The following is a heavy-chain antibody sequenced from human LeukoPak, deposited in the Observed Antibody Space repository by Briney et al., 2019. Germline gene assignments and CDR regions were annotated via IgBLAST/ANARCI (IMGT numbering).Heavy chain of an antibody. V-gene: IGHV3-23*01. J-gene: IGHJ3*02. D-gene: IGHD3-9*01. CDR2: ISDRGDST. CDR1: GFTITAYA. CDR3: AKGRWGLTINNFDI. Sequence: GGSLRLSCAASGFTITAYAMGWVRQAPGKGLEWVSVISDRGDSTHYIDSVKGRFTISRDSFKNTLYLQIDSLRGEDTAVYYCAKGRWGLTINNFDIWGQGTMVIVSS.